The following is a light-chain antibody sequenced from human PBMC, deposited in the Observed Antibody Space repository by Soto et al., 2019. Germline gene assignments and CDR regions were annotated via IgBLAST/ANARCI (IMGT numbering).Light chain of an antibody. J-gene: IGKJ4*01. CDR3: QQRSNWPLT. CDR1: QSVSXY. V-gene: IGKV3-11*01. Sequence: EIVLTQSPATXXLSPGERATXSXXASQSVSXYLAWYQQKPGQAPRLLIYDASNRATGIPARFSGSGSGTDFTLTISSLEPEDFAVYYCQQRSNWPLTFGGGTKVEIK. CDR2: DAS.